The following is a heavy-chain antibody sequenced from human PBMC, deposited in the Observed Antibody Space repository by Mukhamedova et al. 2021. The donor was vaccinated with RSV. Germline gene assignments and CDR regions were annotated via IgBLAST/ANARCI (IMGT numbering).Heavy chain of an antibody. D-gene: IGHD1-26*01. CDR3: ARDWEGIDS. CDR1: YW. J-gene: IGHJ4*02. V-gene: IGHV3-74*01. CDR2: IASDGGST. Sequence: YWMHWVRQSPGKGLMWVSRIASDGGSTVYADSVKGRFTISRDNTQRTLFLQMDSLRAEDTAIYYCARDWEGIDSWGLGILVIVSS.